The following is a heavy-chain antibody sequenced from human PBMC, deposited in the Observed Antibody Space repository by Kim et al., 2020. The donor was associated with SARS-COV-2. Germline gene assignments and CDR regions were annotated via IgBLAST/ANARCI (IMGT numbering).Heavy chain of an antibody. J-gene: IGHJ3*02. CDR2: IYYSGST. CDR1: GGSISSYY. V-gene: IGHV4-59*13. CDR3: ARRKIWPAFDI. Sequence: SETLSLTCTVSGGSISSYYWSWIRQPPGKGLEWIGYIYYSGSTNYNPSLKSRVTISVDTSKNQFSLKLSSVTAADTAVYYCARRKIWPAFDIWGQGTMVT.